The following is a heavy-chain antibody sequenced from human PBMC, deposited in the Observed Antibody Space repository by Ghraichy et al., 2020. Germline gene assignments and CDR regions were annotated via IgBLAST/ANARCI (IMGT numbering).Heavy chain of an antibody. J-gene: IGHJ3*02. V-gene: IGHV3-23*01. D-gene: IGHD6-19*01. CDR3: AKVGGSGWLGEDAFDI. CDR2: ISGSGGST. CDR1: GFTFSSYA. Sequence: GESLNISCAASGFTFSSYAMSWVRQAPGKGLEWVSAISGSGGSTYYADSVKGRFTISRDNSKNTLYLQMNSLRAEDTAVYYCAKVGGSGWLGEDAFDIWGQGTMVTVSS.